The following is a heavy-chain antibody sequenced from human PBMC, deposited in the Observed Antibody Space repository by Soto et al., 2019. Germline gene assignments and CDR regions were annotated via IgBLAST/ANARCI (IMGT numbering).Heavy chain of an antibody. CDR3: AHRCAGTSCPISYYYGMDV. CDR1: GGTFSSYA. V-gene: IGHV1-69*12. J-gene: IGHJ6*02. D-gene: IGHD2-2*01. CDR2: IIPIFGTA. Sequence: QVQLVQSGAEVKKPGSSVKVSCKASGGTFSSYAISWVRQAPGQGLEWMGGIIPIFGTADYAQKFQGRVTIPADXPXTXAXXDPSSLSSEDPAGYYFAHRCAGTSCPISYYYGMDVWGQGTTVTVSS.